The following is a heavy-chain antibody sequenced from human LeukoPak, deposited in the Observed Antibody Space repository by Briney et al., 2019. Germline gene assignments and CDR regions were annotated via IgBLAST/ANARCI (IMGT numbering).Heavy chain of an antibody. CDR2: ISAYNGNT. D-gene: IGHD6-13*01. V-gene: IGHV1-18*01. CDR1: GYTFTSYG. J-gene: IGHJ6*02. Sequence: GASVKVSCKASGYTFTSYGISWVRQAPGQGLEWMGWISAYNGNTNYAQKLQGRVTMTTDTSTSTAYMELRSLRSDDAAVYYCARARRVIAAAGTSHRYYYGMDVWGQGTTVTVSS. CDR3: ARARRVIAAAGTSHRYYYGMDV.